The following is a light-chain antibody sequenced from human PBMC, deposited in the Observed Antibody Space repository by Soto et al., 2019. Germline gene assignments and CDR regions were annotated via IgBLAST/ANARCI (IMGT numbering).Light chain of an antibody. Sequence: DTQMTQSPSSLSASVGDRVTITCRASESINTYLNWYQQKPGQAPNLLIYAASSLQSGVPSTFSGRGSGTHFTLTINDLQPEDFATYYCEASYTTPLSFGGGTKVEIK. CDR2: AAS. V-gene: IGKV1-39*01. CDR1: ESINTY. CDR3: EASYTTPLS. J-gene: IGKJ4*01.